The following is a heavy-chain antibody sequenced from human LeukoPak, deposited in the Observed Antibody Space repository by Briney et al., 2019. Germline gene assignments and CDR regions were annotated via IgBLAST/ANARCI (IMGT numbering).Heavy chain of an antibody. CDR1: GYTFTSYY. CDR2: INPSGGST. D-gene: IGHD3-22*01. V-gene: IGHV1-46*01. J-gene: IGHJ5*02. Sequence: ASVTVSCTASGYTFTSYYMHWVRQAPGQGLEWMGIINPSGGSTSYAQKLQGRVTMTRDTSTSTVYMELSSLRSEDTAVYYCASLFSSGPLGGPWGQGTLVTVS. CDR3: ASLFSSGPLGGP.